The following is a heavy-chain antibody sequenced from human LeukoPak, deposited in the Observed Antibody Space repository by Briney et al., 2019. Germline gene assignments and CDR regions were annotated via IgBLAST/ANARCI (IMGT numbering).Heavy chain of an antibody. CDR3: AKDHSAMDFFDY. CDR1: GFTFSSYA. Sequence: TGGSLRLSCAASGFTFSSYAMSWVRQAPGKGLEWVSAISGSGGNTYYADSVKGRFTIYRDNSKNTLYLQMNSLRAEDTAVYYCAKDHSAMDFFDYWGQGTLVTVSS. V-gene: IGHV3-23*01. CDR2: ISGSGGNT. J-gene: IGHJ4*02. D-gene: IGHD5-18*01.